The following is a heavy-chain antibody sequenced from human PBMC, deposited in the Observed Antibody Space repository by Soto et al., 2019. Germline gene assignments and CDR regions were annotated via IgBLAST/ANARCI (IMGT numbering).Heavy chain of an antibody. J-gene: IGHJ6*02. CDR1: GISVSSGSYY. V-gene: IGHV4-61*01. CDR3: ARDSAKRLEWLPPDGMDV. CDR2: IYYSGST. D-gene: IGHD3-3*01. Sequence: SETLSLTRTVSGISVSSGSYYWSWIRQPPGKGLEWIGYIYYSGSTNYNPSLKSRVTISVDTSKNQFSLKLSSVTAADTAVYYCARDSAKRLEWLPPDGMDVWGQGTTVTVSS.